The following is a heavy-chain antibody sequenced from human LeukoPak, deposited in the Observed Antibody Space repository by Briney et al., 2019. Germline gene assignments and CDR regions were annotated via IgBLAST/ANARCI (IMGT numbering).Heavy chain of an antibody. J-gene: IGHJ4*02. Sequence: GGSLRLSCAASGFTFSSYSMNWVRQAPGKGLEWVSSISSSSSYIYYADSVKGRFTISRDNAKNSLYLQMNSLRAEDTAVYYCARGTTGTTALLDYWGQGTLVTVSS. V-gene: IGHV3-21*01. D-gene: IGHD1-7*01. CDR1: GFTFSSYS. CDR3: ARGTTGTTALLDY. CDR2: ISSSSSYI.